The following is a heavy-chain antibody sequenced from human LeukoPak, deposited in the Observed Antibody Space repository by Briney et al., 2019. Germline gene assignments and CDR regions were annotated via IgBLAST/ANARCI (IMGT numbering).Heavy chain of an antibody. CDR2: IISILGTT. CDR3: ARSGDSSGYYYGERY. J-gene: IGHJ4*02. CDR1: GGTFSSYA. D-gene: IGHD3-22*01. V-gene: IGHV1-69*13. Sequence: SVKVSCKASGGTFSSYAISWVRQAPGQGLEWMGGIISILGTTKYAQKFQGRVTITADESTSTAYMELSSPRSEDTAVYYCARSGDSSGYYYGERYWGQGTLVTVSS.